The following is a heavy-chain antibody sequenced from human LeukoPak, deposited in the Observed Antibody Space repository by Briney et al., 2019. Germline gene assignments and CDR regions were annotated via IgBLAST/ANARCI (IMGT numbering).Heavy chain of an antibody. CDR2: IYSSGTT. V-gene: IGHV4-4*07. CDR3: ARDGESTYYYYGMDV. Sequence: SETLSLTCTVSGGSISSYYWSWIRQPAGKGLEWIGLIYSSGTTNYNPSLKSRVTMSLDTSKSQFSLRLTSETAADTAVYYCARDGESTYYYYGMDVWGQGTTVTVSS. D-gene: IGHD3-10*01. CDR1: GGSISSYY. J-gene: IGHJ6*02.